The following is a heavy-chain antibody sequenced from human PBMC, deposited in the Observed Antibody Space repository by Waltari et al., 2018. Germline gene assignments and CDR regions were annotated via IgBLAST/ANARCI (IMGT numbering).Heavy chain of an antibody. Sequence: EVQLVESGGGLVQPGGSLRLSCAASGFTFSSYSMNWVRQAPGKGREWVSYISSSSSTIYYADSVKGRFTISRDNAKNSLYLQMNSLRAEDTAVYYCARDHLVVVAANVYYYGMDVWGQGTTVTVSS. V-gene: IGHV3-48*01. CDR3: ARDHLVVVAANVYYYGMDV. CDR2: ISSSSSTI. CDR1: GFTFSSYS. J-gene: IGHJ6*02. D-gene: IGHD2-15*01.